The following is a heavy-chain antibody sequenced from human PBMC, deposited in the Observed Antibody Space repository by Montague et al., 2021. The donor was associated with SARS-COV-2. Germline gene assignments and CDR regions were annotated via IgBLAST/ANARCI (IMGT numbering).Heavy chain of an antibody. Sequence: SETLSLTCAVHGTSFSGYYWNWIRQPPGKGLEWIGEINHGGSTKYSPSLKSQLTISADTSKNLFSLKLTSVAAADTAVYYCARLRDGVVPSPILGVGPYYSYYYMDVWGRGTTVTVSS. CDR2: INHGGST. J-gene: IGHJ6*03. D-gene: IGHD3-10*01. CDR3: ARLRDGVVPSPILGVGPYYSYYYMDV. V-gene: IGHV4-34*01. CDR1: GTSFSGYY.